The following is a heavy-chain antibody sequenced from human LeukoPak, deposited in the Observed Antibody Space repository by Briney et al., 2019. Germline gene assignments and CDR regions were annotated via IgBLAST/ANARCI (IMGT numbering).Heavy chain of an antibody. J-gene: IGHJ4*02. CDR3: ARDPCSSTSRYDY. V-gene: IGHV3-30-3*01. Sequence: GGFLRLSCAASGFTFSSYAMHWVRQAPGKGLEWVAVISYDGSNKYYADSVKGRFTISRDNSKNTLYLQMNSLRAEDTAVYYCARDPCSSTSRYDYWGQGTLVTVSS. CDR1: GFTFSSYA. D-gene: IGHD2-2*01. CDR2: ISYDGSNK.